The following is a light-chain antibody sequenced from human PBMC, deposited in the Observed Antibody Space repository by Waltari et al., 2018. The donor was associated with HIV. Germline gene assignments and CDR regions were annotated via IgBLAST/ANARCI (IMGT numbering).Light chain of an antibody. CDR3: GTWDSSLNLYV. Sequence: QSVLTQPPSVSAAPGQKVAISCSGGNSNLGNNYVSWYQQVPGKAPRLLIYDKEKRPPGIPDRFSASKAGVSATLGITGLQIVDEADYYCGTWDSSLNLYVFGPGTTVAVL. CDR1: NSNLGNNY. CDR2: DKE. V-gene: IGLV1-51*01. J-gene: IGLJ1*01.